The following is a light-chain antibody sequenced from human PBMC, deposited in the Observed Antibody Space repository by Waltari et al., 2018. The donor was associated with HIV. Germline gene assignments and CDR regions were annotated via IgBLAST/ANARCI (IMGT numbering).Light chain of an antibody. CDR3: QSYDSSLSSSV. Sequence: QSVLTQPPSVSGAPGQRVTISCAGSSPNIGAGYDVNWYQQLPGTAPKLLIHTNSNRPSGVPDRFSGSKSGTLASLAITGLQAEDEADYYCQSYDSSLSSSVFGGGTKLTVL. J-gene: IGLJ3*02. V-gene: IGLV1-40*01. CDR1: SPNIGAGYD. CDR2: TNS.